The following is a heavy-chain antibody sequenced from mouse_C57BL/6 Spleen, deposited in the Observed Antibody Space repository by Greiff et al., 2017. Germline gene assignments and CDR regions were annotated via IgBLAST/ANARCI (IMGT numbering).Heavy chain of an antibody. J-gene: IGHJ4*01. V-gene: IGHV1-82*01. CDR2: IYPGDGDT. D-gene: IGHD4-1*01. CDR3: AALTGTDAMDY. Sequence: LVESGPELVKPGASVKISCKASGYAFSSSWMNWVKQRPGKGLEWIGRIYPGDGDTNYNGKFKGKATLTADKSSSTAYMQLSSLTSEDSAVYFCAALTGTDAMDYWGQGTSVTVSS. CDR1: GYAFSSSW.